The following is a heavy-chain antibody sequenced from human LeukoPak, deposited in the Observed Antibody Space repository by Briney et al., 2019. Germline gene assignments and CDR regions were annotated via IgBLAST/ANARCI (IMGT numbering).Heavy chain of an antibody. CDR1: GFTFSSHP. J-gene: IGHJ3*01. Sequence: GGSLRLSCAASGFTFSSHPMSWVRQAPGKGLEWVSAISASGGSTYYVDSVKGRFTISRDNPQNTLYLQMNSLRADDTAIYYCARTLYESSGHRRNVFDVWGQGTMVIVSS. CDR2: ISASGGST. V-gene: IGHV3-23*01. D-gene: IGHD3-22*01. CDR3: ARTLYESSGHRRNVFDV.